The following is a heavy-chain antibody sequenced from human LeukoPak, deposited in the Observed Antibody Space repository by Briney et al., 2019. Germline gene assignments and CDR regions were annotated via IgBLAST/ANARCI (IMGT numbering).Heavy chain of an antibody. Sequence: ASVKVSCKAYTYSLITYGISWGRQAPGQGLEWMGWITAYNGHTKYDQKFQGRVTMIIDTSTSIAYMELRSLRSDDTAVYYCATTESTSWPGFDYWGQGTLVTVSS. CDR2: ITAYNGHT. CDR1: TYSLITYG. J-gene: IGHJ4*02. V-gene: IGHV1-18*01. CDR3: ATTESTSWPGFDY. D-gene: IGHD6-13*01.